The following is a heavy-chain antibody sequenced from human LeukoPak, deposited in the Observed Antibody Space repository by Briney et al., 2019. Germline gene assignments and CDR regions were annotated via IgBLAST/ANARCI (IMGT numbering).Heavy chain of an antibody. CDR3: ARGRWLDY. CDR1: GGSYSGYY. J-gene: IGHJ4*02. Sequence: SATLSLTCAVYGGSYSGYYWSWIRQPPGKGLEWVGEINHSGSTNYNPSLKSRVTISVDTSKNQFSLKLSSVTAADTAVYYCARGRWLDYWGQGTLVTVSS. V-gene: IGHV4-34*01. D-gene: IGHD5-24*01. CDR2: INHSGST.